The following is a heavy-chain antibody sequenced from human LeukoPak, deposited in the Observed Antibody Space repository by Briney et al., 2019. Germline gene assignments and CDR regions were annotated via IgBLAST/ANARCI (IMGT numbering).Heavy chain of an antibody. D-gene: IGHD6-13*01. CDR1: GFXFSDYY. CDR2: ISGSSSYT. Sequence: PGGSLRLSCAASGFXFSDYYMSWIRQAPGKGREWVSYISGSSSYTDYADSVKGRFTISRDNAKNSLYLQMNSLRVEDTAVYYCARTLVAAPGSKGGPWGQGTLVTVSS. CDR3: ARTLVAAPGSKGGP. J-gene: IGHJ5*02. V-gene: IGHV3-11*03.